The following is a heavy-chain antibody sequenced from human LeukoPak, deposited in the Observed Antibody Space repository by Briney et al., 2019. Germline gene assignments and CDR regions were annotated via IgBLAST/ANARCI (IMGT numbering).Heavy chain of an antibody. V-gene: IGHV3-15*01. CDR3: TTYNGNYYFSDY. CDR2: IKGKTDDGTA. Sequence: GGSLRLSCAASGFTFSNAWMSWVRQAPGKGLEWVGRIKGKTDDGTADYAAPVKGRFTISRDDSKDTLYLQMNSLKTEDTAVYYCTTYNGNYYFSDYWGQGTLVTVSS. CDR1: GFTFSNAW. J-gene: IGHJ4*02. D-gene: IGHD1-26*01.